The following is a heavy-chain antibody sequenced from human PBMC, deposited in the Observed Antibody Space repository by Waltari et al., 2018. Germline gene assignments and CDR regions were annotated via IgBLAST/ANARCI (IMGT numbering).Heavy chain of an antibody. CDR2: INAGNGNT. Sequence: QVQLVQSGAEVKKPGASVEVSCKASGYTFTSYAMHWVRQAPGQRLEWMGWINAGNGNTKYSQEFQGRVTITRDTSASTVYMELSSLRSEDMAVYYCARGVYSGPFDYWGQGTLVTVSS. CDR3: ARGVYSGPFDY. D-gene: IGHD3-10*01. V-gene: IGHV1-3*03. J-gene: IGHJ4*02. CDR1: GYTFTSYA.